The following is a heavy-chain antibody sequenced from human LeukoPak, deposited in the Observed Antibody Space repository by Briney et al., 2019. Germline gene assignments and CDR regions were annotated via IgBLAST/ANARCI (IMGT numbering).Heavy chain of an antibody. Sequence: ASVKVSCKASGYTFTSYCIRWVRQAPGQGLEWMGLISANNGNTNYAQKFQGRVTMTTDTSTSTAYMELRSLRSDDTAVYYCARDLFQVVPAAMGLGAFDIWGQGTMVTVSS. V-gene: IGHV1-18*04. CDR1: GYTFTSYC. CDR2: ISANNGNT. J-gene: IGHJ3*02. CDR3: ARDLFQVVPAAMGLGAFDI. D-gene: IGHD2-2*01.